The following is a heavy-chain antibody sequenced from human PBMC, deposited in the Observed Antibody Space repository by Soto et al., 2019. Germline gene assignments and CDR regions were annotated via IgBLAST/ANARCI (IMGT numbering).Heavy chain of an antibody. D-gene: IGHD2-21*01. V-gene: IGHV3-23*01. CDR3: AKDPRRLTYYMDV. CDR2: ISGSGGST. Sequence: HPGGSLRLSCAASGFTFSSYAMSWVRQAPGKGLEWVSAISGSGGSTYYADSVKGRFTISRDNSKNTLYLQMNSLRAEDTAVYYCAKDPRRLTYYMDVWGKGTTVTVSS. J-gene: IGHJ6*03. CDR1: GFTFSSYA.